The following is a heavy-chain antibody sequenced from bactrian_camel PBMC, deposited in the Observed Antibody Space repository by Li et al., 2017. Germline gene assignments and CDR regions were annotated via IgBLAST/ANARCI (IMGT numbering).Heavy chain of an antibody. D-gene: IGHD5*01. V-gene: IGHV3-1*01. CDR1: GFTFDDYA. CDR3: AARSFTGRVYDPLAPRNFDY. Sequence: VQLVESGGGLVQPGGSLRLSCAASGFTFDDYAMGWVRQAPGKGLEWVSRMSGRGSSAYYADSVKGRFTISRDNAKNTLYLQMHSLKPEDSATYFCAARSFTGRVYDPLAPRNFDYWGQGTQVTVS. J-gene: IGHJ6*01. CDR2: MSGRGSSA.